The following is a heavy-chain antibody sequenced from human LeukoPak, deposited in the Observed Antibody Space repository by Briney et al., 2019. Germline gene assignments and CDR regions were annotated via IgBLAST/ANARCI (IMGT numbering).Heavy chain of an antibody. CDR2: IRGDGSTT. CDR3: AKDRNSGSSYYFDY. D-gene: IGHD1-26*01. V-gene: IGHV3-23*01. Sequence: GGSLRLSCAASGFSFSSSAMSWVRQAPGKGLEWVSAIRGDGSTTNYADSVKGRFTVSRDNSKNMVYLQMNSLRAEDTAVYYCAKDRNSGSSYYFDYWGQGTLVTVSS. J-gene: IGHJ4*02. CDR1: GFSFSSSA.